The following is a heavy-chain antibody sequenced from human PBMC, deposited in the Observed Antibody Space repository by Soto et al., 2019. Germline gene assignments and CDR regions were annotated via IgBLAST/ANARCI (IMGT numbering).Heavy chain of an antibody. CDR2: IYYSGST. D-gene: IGHD1-26*01. CDR3: ARRYGSAIDY. CDR1: GGSISSWY. V-gene: IGHV4-59*08. Sequence: QVQLQESGPGLVKPSETLSLTCTVSGGSISSWYWSWIRQPPGKGLEWIEYIYYSGSTNYNPSLKSRVTISVDTSKNQFSLKLSSVTAADTAVYYCARRYGSAIDYWGQGTLVTVSS. J-gene: IGHJ4*02.